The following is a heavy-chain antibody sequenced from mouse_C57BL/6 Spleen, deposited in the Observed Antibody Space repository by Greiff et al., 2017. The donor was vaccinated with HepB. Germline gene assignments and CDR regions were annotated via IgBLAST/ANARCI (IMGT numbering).Heavy chain of an antibody. CDR3: ARTFITTWAMDY. D-gene: IGHD1-1*01. CDR2: IDPSDSYT. V-gene: IGHV1-69*01. CDR1: GYTFTSYW. Sequence: QVQLKQPGAELVMPGASVKLSCKASGYTFTSYWMHWVKQRPGQGLEWIGEIDPSDSYTNYNQKFKGKSTLTVDKSSSTAYMQLSSLTSEDSAVYYCARTFITTWAMDYWGQGTSVTVSS. J-gene: IGHJ4*01.